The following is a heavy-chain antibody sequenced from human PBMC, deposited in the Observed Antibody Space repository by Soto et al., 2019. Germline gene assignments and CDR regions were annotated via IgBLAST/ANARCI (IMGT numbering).Heavy chain of an antibody. CDR3: TTGLSSGYYDDAFDI. CDR2: IKSKTDGGTT. Sequence: GGSLRLSCAASGFTFSNAWISWVRQAPGKGLEWVGRIKSKTDGGTTDYAAPVKGRFTISRDDSKNTLYLQMNSLKTEDTAVYYCTTGLSSGYYDDAFDIWGQGTMVTVSS. CDR1: GFTFSNAW. J-gene: IGHJ3*02. D-gene: IGHD3-22*01. V-gene: IGHV3-15*01.